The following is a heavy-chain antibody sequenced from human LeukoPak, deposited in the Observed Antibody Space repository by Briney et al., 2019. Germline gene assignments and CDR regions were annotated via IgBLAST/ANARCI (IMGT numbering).Heavy chain of an antibody. V-gene: IGHV3-7*01. Sequence: GGSLRLSCAASGFVFTSYWMSWVRQAPGKGLEWVANIFQDGSEKYYVDSVKGRFTISRDNAKNSLYLQMNSLRAEDTAVYYCASSSYYYYHMDVWGKGTTVTVSS. CDR3: ASSSYYYYHMDV. CDR1: GFVFTSYW. D-gene: IGHD3-10*01. J-gene: IGHJ6*03. CDR2: IFQDGSEK.